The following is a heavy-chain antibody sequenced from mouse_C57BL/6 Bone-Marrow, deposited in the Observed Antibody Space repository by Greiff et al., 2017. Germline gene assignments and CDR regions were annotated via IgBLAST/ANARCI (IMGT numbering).Heavy chain of an antibody. D-gene: IGHD1-1*01. CDR2: ISSGGSYT. J-gene: IGHJ4*01. CDR1: GFTFSSYG. CDR3: ARHRSYYAMDY. V-gene: IGHV5-6*01. Sequence: VQLKESGGDLVKPGGSLKLSCAASGFTFSSYGMSWVRQTPDQRLEWVATISSGGSYTYYPESVKGRFTISRDNAKNTLYLQMSSLKSEDTAMYYCARHRSYYAMDYWGQGTSVTVSS.